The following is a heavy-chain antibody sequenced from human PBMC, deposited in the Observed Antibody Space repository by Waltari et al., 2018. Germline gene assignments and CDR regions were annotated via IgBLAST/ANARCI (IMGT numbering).Heavy chain of an antibody. CDR1: GGSISSSSSY. J-gene: IGHJ4*02. Sequence: QLQLQESGPGLVKPSETLSLTCTVSGGSISSSSSYWGWIRQPPGKGLEWIGSIYYSGSTYYNPSLKSRVTISVDTSKNQFSLKLSSVTAADTAVYYCARASMTTVTTFDYWGQGTLVTVSS. CDR3: ARASMTTVTTFDY. D-gene: IGHD4-17*01. CDR2: IYYSGST. V-gene: IGHV4-39*07.